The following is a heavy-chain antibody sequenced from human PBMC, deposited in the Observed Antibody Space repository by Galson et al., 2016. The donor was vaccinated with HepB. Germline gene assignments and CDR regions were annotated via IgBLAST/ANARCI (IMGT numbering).Heavy chain of an antibody. J-gene: IGHJ3*02. D-gene: IGHD2-2*02. CDR2: VHAGGST. V-gene: IGHV3-53*01. Sequence: SLRLSCAASGLIVSSNYMSWARQAPGEGLEWVSVVHAGGSTYYADPVKGRFTISRDISKNTLYLQMNSLRVEDTAICYCARDGRYCSSASCYRSDAFDIWGQGTVVTVSS. CDR1: GLIVSSNY. CDR3: ARDGRYCSSASCYRSDAFDI.